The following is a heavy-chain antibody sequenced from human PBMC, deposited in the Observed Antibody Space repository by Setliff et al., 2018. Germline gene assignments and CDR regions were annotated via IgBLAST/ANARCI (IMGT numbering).Heavy chain of an antibody. Sequence: PSETLSLTCTVSGGSISPYFWSWIRQSPGKGLEWIGYIYHNGNTNFNPSLRSRVNMSVDTSNNQFVLNLKAVTAADTAVYCCARDPGFHSGTWCLGDWGQGTQVTVSS. J-gene: IGHJ4*02. V-gene: IGHV4-59*01. CDR2: IYHNGNT. D-gene: IGHD2-8*01. CDR3: ARDPGFHSGTWCLGD. CDR1: GGSISPYF.